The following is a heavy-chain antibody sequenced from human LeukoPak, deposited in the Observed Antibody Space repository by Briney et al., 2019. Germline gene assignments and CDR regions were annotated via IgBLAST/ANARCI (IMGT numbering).Heavy chain of an antibody. Sequence: SETLSLTCTVSGGSISSYYWSWIRQPPGKGLEWIGYIYYSGSTNYNPSLKSRVTISVDTSKNQFSLKLSSVTAADTGVYYCARAPRHGYSSSWFDYWGQGTLVTVSS. CDR2: IYYSGST. D-gene: IGHD6-13*01. J-gene: IGHJ4*02. CDR3: ARAPRHGYSSSWFDY. V-gene: IGHV4-59*01. CDR1: GGSISSYY.